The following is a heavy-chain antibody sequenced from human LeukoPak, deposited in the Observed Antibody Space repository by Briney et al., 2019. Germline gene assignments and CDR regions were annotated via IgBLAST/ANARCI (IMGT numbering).Heavy chain of an antibody. CDR1: GYTFTSYG. CDR2: ISAYNGNT. Sequence: ASVKVSCKASGYTFTSYGISWVRQAPGQGLEWMGWISAYNGNTNYAQKLQGRVTMTTDTSTSTAYMELRSLRSDDTAVYYCARDFEPEEWELLPGDYWGQGTLVTVSS. V-gene: IGHV1-18*01. D-gene: IGHD1-26*01. CDR3: ARDFEPEEWELLPGDY. J-gene: IGHJ4*02.